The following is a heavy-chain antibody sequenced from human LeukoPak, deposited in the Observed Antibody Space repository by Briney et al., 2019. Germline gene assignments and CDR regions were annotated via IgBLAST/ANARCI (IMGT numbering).Heavy chain of an antibody. D-gene: IGHD3-3*01. V-gene: IGHV1-2*02. CDR1: GYTFSDYY. Sequence: ASVKVSCKASGYTFSDYYIHWIRQAPGQGLEWVGWINPNSGDTDYAQKFQGRVTVTRDTSISTAYMELSRLRSDDTAVYYCARAATIFGVVPPTFDYWGQGTLVTVSS. CDR2: INPNSGDT. J-gene: IGHJ4*02. CDR3: ARAATIFGVVPPTFDY.